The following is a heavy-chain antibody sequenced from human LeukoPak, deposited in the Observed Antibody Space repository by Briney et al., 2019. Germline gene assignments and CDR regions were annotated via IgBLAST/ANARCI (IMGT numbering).Heavy chain of an antibody. D-gene: IGHD3-9*01. J-gene: IGHJ4*02. CDR2: IYYSGST. CDR3: TRGSYDVLTGRSTLGEY. CDR1: GGSITGSSYY. V-gene: IGHV4-39*02. Sequence: PSETLSLTCTISGGSITGSSYYWGWIRQSPGKGLEWIGNIYYSGSTYYNSSLKSRVTISIDTSKNHFSLRLTSVTASGTAVYFCTRGSYDVLTGRSTLGEYWGQGTLVAVSS.